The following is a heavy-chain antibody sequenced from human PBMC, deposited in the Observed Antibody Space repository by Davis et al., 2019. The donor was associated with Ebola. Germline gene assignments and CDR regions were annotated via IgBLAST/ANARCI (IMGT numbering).Heavy chain of an antibody. D-gene: IGHD4-23*01. V-gene: IGHV1-8*01. CDR3: ARGGGDGGTEYFHH. J-gene: IGHJ1*01. CDR1: GYTFTSYD. CDR2: MNPNSGNT. Sequence: ALVKVSCKASGYTFTSYDVSWVRQAAGQGPEWMGWMNPNSGNTGYSRKFQGRVTMTRNNYISTAYMELSGLRSEDTAVYYCARGGGDGGTEYFHHWGQGTLVTVSS.